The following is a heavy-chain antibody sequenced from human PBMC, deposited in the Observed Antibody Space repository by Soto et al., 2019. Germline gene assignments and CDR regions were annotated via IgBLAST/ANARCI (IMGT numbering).Heavy chain of an antibody. D-gene: IGHD6-19*01. Sequence: QVQLVESGGGVVQPGRSLRLSCAASGFTFSSYGMHWVRQAPGKGLEWVAVISYDGSNKYYADSVKGRFTISRDNSKNTLYLQMNSLRAEDTAVYYCAKDLGYSSGWYVNYWGQGTLVTVSS. CDR2: ISYDGSNK. CDR3: AKDLGYSSGWYVNY. CDR1: GFTFSSYG. J-gene: IGHJ4*02. V-gene: IGHV3-30*18.